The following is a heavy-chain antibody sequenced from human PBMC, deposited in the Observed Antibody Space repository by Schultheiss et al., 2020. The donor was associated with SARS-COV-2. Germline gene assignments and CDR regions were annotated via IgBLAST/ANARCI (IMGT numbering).Heavy chain of an antibody. CDR1: GFTFSSYE. V-gene: IGHV3-48*03. D-gene: IGHD5-12*01. CDR3: ARGSGGGYEFDY. CDR2: ISSSGSTI. Sequence: GSLRLSCAASGFTFSSYEMNWVRQAPGKGLEWVSYISSSGSTIYYADSVKGRFTISRDNAKNSLFLQMDSLTAEDTAVYYCARGSGGGYEFDYWGQGTLVTVSS. J-gene: IGHJ4*02.